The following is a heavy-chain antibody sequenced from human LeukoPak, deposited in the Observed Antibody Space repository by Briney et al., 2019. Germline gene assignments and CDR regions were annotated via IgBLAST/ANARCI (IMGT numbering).Heavy chain of an antibody. D-gene: IGHD6-13*01. Sequence: SGTLSLTCAVSGGSISSSNWWSWVRQPPGKGLEWIGEIYHSGSTNYNPSLKSRVTISVDKSKNQFSLQLNSVTPEDTAVYYCARIAAAGGDDAFDIWGQGTMVTVSS. CDR1: GGSISSSNW. CDR3: ARIAAAGGDDAFDI. J-gene: IGHJ3*02. CDR2: IYHSGST. V-gene: IGHV4-4*02.